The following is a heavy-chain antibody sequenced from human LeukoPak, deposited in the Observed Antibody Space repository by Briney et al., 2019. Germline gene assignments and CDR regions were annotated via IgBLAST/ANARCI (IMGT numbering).Heavy chain of an antibody. CDR2: ISAYNGNT. CDR1: GYTFTSYG. J-gene: IGHJ3*02. D-gene: IGHD3-22*01. CDR3: ARSLLTYYYDSSGPGAFDI. V-gene: IGHV1-18*01. Sequence: ASVKVSCKASGYTFTSYGISWVRQAPGQGLEWMGGISAYNGNTNYAQKHQGRVTMTTDTSTCTAYMELRSLRPEDTAVYYCARSLLTYYYDSSGPGAFDIWGQGTMVTVSS.